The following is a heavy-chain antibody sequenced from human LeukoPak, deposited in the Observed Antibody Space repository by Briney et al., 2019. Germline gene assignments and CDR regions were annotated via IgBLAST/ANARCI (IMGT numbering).Heavy chain of an antibody. CDR1: GFTFTSYG. CDR3: AKDIERGFGYTNSLDY. CDR2: IWSDGTNK. J-gene: IGHJ4*02. Sequence: GGSLRLSCAASGFTFTSYGMHWVRQAPGKGLEWVAVIWSDGTNKYYADSVKGRFAISRDDSKNMVYLQMNSLRVEDTAVYYCAKDIERGFGYTNSLDYWGQGTLVTVSS. V-gene: IGHV3-33*06. D-gene: IGHD5-24*01.